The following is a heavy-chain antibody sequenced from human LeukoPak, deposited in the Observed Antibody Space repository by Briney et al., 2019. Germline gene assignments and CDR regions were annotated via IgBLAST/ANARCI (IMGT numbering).Heavy chain of an antibody. CDR2: ISYDGTNK. CDR3: ARDRLWNSFDS. Sequence: GGSLRLSCAASGFTFSTYALHWVRQAPGKGLEWVAVISYDGTNKYYADSVKGRFTISRDSSKNTLYLQMNSLINEDTAVYYCARDRLWNSFDSWGQGTLVTVSS. CDR1: GFTFSTYA. V-gene: IGHV3-30-3*01. J-gene: IGHJ4*02. D-gene: IGHD1-1*01.